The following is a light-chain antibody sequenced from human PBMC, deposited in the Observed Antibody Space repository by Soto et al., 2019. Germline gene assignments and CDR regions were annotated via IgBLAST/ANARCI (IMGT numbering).Light chain of an antibody. J-gene: IGLJ1*01. CDR3: SSYAGSNNFV. CDR2: EVS. V-gene: IGLV2-8*01. CDR1: SHDIGGYKY. Sequence: QSALTQPASVSGSPGQSITISCTGTSHDIGGYKYVSWYQQHPGKAPKLMIYEVSKRPSGVPDRFSGSKSGNTASLTVSGLQAEDEADYYCSSYAGSNNFVFGTGTKLTVL.